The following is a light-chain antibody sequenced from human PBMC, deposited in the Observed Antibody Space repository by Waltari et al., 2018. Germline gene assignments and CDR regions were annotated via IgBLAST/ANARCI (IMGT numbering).Light chain of an antibody. CDR2: GAS. Sequence: EIVMTQSPATLSVSPGERATLYCRASQSVSSNLAWYQQKPGQAPRLLIYGASTRSTGIPAMFSGSGSGTEFTLTISSLQSEDFAVYYCQQYNNWPPEITFGQGTRLEIK. CDR1: QSVSSN. J-gene: IGKJ5*01. CDR3: QQYNNWPPEIT. V-gene: IGKV3-15*01.